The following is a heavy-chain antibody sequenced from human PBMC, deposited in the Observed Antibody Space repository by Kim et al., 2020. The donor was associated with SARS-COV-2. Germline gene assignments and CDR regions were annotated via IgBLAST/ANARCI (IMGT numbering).Heavy chain of an antibody. J-gene: IGHJ5*02. CDR3: ASWDYYDSSGYYQYNWFDP. CDR1: GFTFSDYY. D-gene: IGHD3-22*01. CDR2: ISSSGSTI. V-gene: IGHV3-11*01. Sequence: GGSLRLSCAASGFTFSDYYMSWIRQAPGKGLEWVSYISSSGSTIYYADSVKGRFTISRDNAKNSLYLQMKSLRAEDTAVYYCASWDYYDSSGYYQYNWFDPWGQGTLVTVSS.